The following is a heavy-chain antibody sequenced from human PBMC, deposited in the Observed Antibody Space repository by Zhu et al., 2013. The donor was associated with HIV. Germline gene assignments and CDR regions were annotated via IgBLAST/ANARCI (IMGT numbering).Heavy chain of an antibody. CDR3: ASDVWEKALDI. D-gene: IGHD3-16*01. V-gene: IGHV1-2*02. CDR1: PFSVNPIY. CDR2: IEPETGAT. J-gene: IGHJ3*02. Sequence: QVQLQQSAAEVKKPGTSVRVSCGTSPFSVNPIYANWVRLVPGQGLQWIGWIEPETGATKYAQKFQDRVTMTTNTSISTAYMELGGLRYDDTAIYYCASDVWEKALDIWGPGTSPHRLF.